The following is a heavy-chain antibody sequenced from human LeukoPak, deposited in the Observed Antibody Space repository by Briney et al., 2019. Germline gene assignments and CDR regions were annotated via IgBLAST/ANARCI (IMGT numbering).Heavy chain of an antibody. CDR3: ARGRRYYGSGSSYYFDY. CDR2: MNPNSGNT. D-gene: IGHD3-10*01. CDR1: GYTFTSYD. J-gene: IGHJ4*02. V-gene: IGHV1-8*01. Sequence: ASVKVSCKASGYTFTSYDINWVRQATGQGLEWMGWMNPNSGNTGYARKFQGRVTMTRNTSISTAYMELSSLRSEDTAVYYCARGRRYYGSGSSYYFDYWGQGTLVTVSS.